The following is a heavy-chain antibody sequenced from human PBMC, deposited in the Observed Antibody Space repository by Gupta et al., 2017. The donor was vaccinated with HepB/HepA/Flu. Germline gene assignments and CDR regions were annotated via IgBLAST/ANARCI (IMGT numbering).Heavy chain of an antibody. Sequence: EVQLLESGGGLVQPGKSLRLSCGAPGLTFTSPAMNWVRQAPGKGLEWVCSIGGTGVTTHYADSVKGRFTLTRDNSKNTVYLQMNSLRADDTAVYYCTRGSGAYLHSYYYMDVWGKGTTVTVSS. J-gene: IGHJ6*03. CDR3: TRGSGAYLHSYYYMDV. D-gene: IGHD3-10*01. CDR2: IGGTGVTT. CDR1: GLTFTSPA. V-gene: IGHV3-23*01.